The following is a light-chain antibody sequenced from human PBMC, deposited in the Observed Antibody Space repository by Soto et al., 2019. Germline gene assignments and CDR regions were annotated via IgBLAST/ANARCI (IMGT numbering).Light chain of an antibody. CDR2: EGS. CDR1: SSDVGSYNL. J-gene: IGLJ2*01. V-gene: IGLV2-23*01. Sequence: QSALTQPASVSGSPGQSITISCTGTSSDVGSYNLVSWYQQHPGKAPKLMIYEGSKRPSGVSNRVSGSKSGNTASMTISGLQAEEEADYCCSSYAGSSPYVVFGGGTKLTVL. CDR3: SSYAGSSPYVV.